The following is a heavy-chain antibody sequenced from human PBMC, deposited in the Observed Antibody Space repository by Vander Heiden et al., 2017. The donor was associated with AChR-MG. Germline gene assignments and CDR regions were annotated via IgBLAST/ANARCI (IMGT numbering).Heavy chain of an antibody. CDR3: AKDRAMTGISDY. V-gene: IGHV3-23*01. CDR1: GLAFSSYV. D-gene: IGHD3-9*01. J-gene: IGHJ4*02. CDR2: ISGSGGST. Sequence: EVQLLESGGGLVQPGGSLRLACAASGLAFSSYVMSWVRQAPGKGLEWVSHISGSGGSTYYADSAKGRFTISRDNSKTTLYLQMNSLRAEDTAIYYCAKDRAMTGISDYWGQGTLVTVSS.